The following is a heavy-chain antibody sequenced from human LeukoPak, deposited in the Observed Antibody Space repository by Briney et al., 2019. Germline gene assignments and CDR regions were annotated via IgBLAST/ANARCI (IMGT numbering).Heavy chain of an antibody. CDR2: IYSGGST. CDR1: GFTVSSNY. CDR3: ASSIVGATTQIY. V-gene: IGHV3-53*01. Sequence: HTGGSLRLSCAASGFTVSSNYMSWVRQAPGEGLEWVSVIYSGGSTYYADSVKGRFTISRDNSKNTLYLQMNSLRAEDTAVYYCASSIVGATTQIYWGQGTLVTVSS. D-gene: IGHD1-26*01. J-gene: IGHJ4*02.